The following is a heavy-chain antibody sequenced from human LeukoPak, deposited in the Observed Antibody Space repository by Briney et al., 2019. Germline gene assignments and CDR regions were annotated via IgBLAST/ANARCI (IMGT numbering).Heavy chain of an antibody. CDR2: ISSRGGTI. J-gene: IGHJ3*02. CDR3: AKGAHVIVVVINAFDI. D-gene: IGHD3-22*01. V-gene: IGHV3-48*03. Sequence: GGSLRLSCAASGFTFSGYEINWVRQAPGKGLEWVSYISSRGGTIYYADSVKGRFTISRDNSKNTLYLQMNSLRAEDTAVYYCAKGAHVIVVVINAFDIWGQGTMVTVSS. CDR1: GFTFSGYE.